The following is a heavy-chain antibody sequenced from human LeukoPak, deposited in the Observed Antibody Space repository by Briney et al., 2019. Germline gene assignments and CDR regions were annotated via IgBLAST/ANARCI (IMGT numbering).Heavy chain of an antibody. CDR1: GGAFSSYC. J-gene: IGHJ4*02. D-gene: IGHD6-6*01. CDR2: VYSSGST. Sequence: SETLSHTCTVSGGAFSSYCWTWIRQPPGKGLEWIGYVYSSGSTNQNPSLNSRVTLSIDMSKNQFSLTLNSVTAADTAVYFRAGGSTTGRPIFDSWGQGILVTVSS. V-gene: IGHV4-59*01. CDR3: AGGSTTGRPIFDS.